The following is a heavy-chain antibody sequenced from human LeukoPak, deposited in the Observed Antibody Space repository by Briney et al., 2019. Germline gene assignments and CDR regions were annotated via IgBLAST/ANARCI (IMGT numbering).Heavy chain of an antibody. D-gene: IGHD6-19*01. V-gene: IGHV3-33*08. CDR3: ARLWLVRKGALLGY. CDR1: GFTFSSYG. J-gene: IGHJ4*02. CDR2: IWYGGSNK. Sequence: GGSLRLSCAASGFTFSSYGMHWVRQAPGKGLEWVAVIWYGGSNKYYADSVKGRFTISRDNSKNTLYLQMNSLRSEDTAVYYCARLWLVRKGALLGYWGQGTLVTVSS.